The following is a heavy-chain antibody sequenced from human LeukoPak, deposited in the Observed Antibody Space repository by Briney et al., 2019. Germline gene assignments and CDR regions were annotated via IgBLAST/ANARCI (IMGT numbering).Heavy chain of an antibody. Sequence: GGSLRLSCAASGFTFDDYAMHWVRQAPGKGLEWASGISWNSGSIGYADSVKGRFTISRDNAKNSLYLQMNSLRAEDTALYYCAKDKRDYADAFDIWGQGTMVTVSS. CDR1: GFTFDDYA. D-gene: IGHD4-17*01. CDR3: AKDKRDYADAFDI. J-gene: IGHJ3*02. CDR2: ISWNSGSI. V-gene: IGHV3-9*01.